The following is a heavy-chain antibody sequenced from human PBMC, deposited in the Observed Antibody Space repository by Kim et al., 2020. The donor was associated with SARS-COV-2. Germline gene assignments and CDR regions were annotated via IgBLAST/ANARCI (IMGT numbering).Heavy chain of an antibody. D-gene: IGHD6-13*01. J-gene: IGHJ1*01. Sequence: GGSLRLSCAASGFTFSSYEMNWVRQAPGKGLEWVSYISSSGSNIYYADSVKGRFTISRDNAKNSLYLQMNSLRAEDTAVYYCARDPPRIAASAEYFQHWGQGTLVTVSS. CDR1: GFTFSSYE. CDR2: ISSSGSNI. CDR3: ARDPPRIAASAEYFQH. V-gene: IGHV3-48*03.